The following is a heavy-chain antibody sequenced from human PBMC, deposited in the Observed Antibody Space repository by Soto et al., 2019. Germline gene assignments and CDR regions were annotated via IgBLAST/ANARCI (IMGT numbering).Heavy chain of an antibody. J-gene: IGHJ6*02. CDR2: IAYDGSNK. V-gene: IGHV3-30*18. Sequence: QVQLVESGGGVVQPGRSLRLSCAASGFTFSSYGMHWVRQAPGKGLEWVAVIAYDGSNKYYADSVKGRFTISRDNSKNSLYLQMNSLRAYDTAVYYCAKDSGYSSSWYPSPHFSYGIAVWGQGTTVTVSS. CDR1: GFTFSSYG. CDR3: AKDSGYSSSWYPSPHFSYGIAV. D-gene: IGHD6-13*01.